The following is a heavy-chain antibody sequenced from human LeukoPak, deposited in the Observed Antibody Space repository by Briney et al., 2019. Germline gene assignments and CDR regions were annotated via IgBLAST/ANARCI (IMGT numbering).Heavy chain of an antibody. CDR1: GFTFSSYG. D-gene: IGHD5/OR15-5a*01. V-gene: IGHV3-30*18. CDR3: AKARPRVSFDY. Sequence: GRSLRLSCAASGFTFSSYGMHWVRQAPGKGLEWVAVISYDGSNKYYADSVKGRFTISRDNSKNTLYLQMNSLRAEDTAVCYCAKARPRVSFDYWGQGTLVTVSS. CDR2: ISYDGSNK. J-gene: IGHJ4*02.